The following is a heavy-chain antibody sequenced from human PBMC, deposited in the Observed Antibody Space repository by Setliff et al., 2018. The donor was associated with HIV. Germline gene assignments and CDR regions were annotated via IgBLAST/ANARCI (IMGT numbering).Heavy chain of an antibody. J-gene: IGHJ6*03. V-gene: IGHV1-46*01. D-gene: IGHD3-3*01. CDR1: GYTFGDYY. CDR3: VRGVQSPPHYSYYYMDV. CDR2: INPSGGST. Sequence: ASVKVSCKVSGYTFGDYYMHWVQQAPGQGLEWMGIINPSGGSTSYAQKFQGKVTITADKSTSTAYMELTSLRFDDTAMYYCVRGVQSPPHYSYYYMDVWGEGTMVTVSS.